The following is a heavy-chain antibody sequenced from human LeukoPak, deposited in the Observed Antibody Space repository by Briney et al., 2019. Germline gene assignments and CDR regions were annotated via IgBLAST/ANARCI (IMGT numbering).Heavy chain of an antibody. CDR1: GGSISSSSYY. Sequence: SETLSLTCTVSGGSISSSSYYWGWIRQPPGKGLEWIGSIYYSGSTYYNPSLKSRVTISVDTSKNQFSLKLSSVTAADTAVYYCARDTSRRNYFDYWGQGTLVTVSS. D-gene: IGHD2-2*01. CDR3: ARDTSRRNYFDY. CDR2: IYYSGST. J-gene: IGHJ4*02. V-gene: IGHV4-39*01.